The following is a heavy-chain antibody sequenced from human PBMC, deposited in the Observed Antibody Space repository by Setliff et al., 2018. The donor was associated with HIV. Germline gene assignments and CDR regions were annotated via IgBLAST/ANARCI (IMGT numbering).Heavy chain of an antibody. J-gene: IGHJ4*02. Sequence: ASVKVSCKASGYTFTSYSINWVRQAPGQGLEWMGWINTNTGNPTYAQDFTGRFVFSLDTSVSTAYLQISILKAEDTAVYYCAKGADQYYDSSAYYQGNFDYLAQGTLVTVSS. CDR2: INTNTGNP. D-gene: IGHD3-22*01. V-gene: IGHV7-4-1*02. CDR1: GYTFTSYS. CDR3: AKGADQYYDSSAYYQGNFDY.